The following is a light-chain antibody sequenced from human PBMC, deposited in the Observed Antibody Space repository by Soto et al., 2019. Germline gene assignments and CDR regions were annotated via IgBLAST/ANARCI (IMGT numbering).Light chain of an antibody. CDR2: GAS. CDR1: QSVSSD. J-gene: IGKJ5*01. V-gene: IGKV3-15*01. CDR3: QQYNKWPPIT. Sequence: EIVMSQSPATLSVSPGERATLSCSASQSVSSDLAWYHQKPGQAPRLLIYGASTRATGIPARFSGSGSGTEFTLTINSLQSEDFAVYYCQQYNKWPPITFGQGTRLENK.